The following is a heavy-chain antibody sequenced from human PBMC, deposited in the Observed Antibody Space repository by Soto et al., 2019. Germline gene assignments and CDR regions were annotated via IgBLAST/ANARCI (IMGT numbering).Heavy chain of an antibody. CDR1: GYTFTGYY. V-gene: IGHV1-2*02. CDR2: INPNSGGT. J-gene: IGHJ4*02. D-gene: IGHD1-26*01. Sequence: GASMKVSCKASGYTFTGYYMHWVRQAPGQGLEWMGWINPNSGGTNYAQKFQGRVTMTRDTSISTAYMELSRLRSDDTAVYYCARAPQTSGSYYFSLGWGQGTLVTVSS. CDR3: ARAPQTSGSYYFSLG.